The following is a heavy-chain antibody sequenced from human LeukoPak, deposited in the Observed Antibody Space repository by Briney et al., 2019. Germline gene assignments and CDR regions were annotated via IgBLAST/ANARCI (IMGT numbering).Heavy chain of an antibody. J-gene: IGHJ6*02. Sequence: GGSLRLSCAASGFTFSSYWMSWVRQAPGKGLEWVANIKQDGSEKYYVDSVKGRFTISRDNAKNSLYLQMNSLRAEDTAVYYCARERYYGSGSYYNTYYYYSMDVWGQGTTVTVS. V-gene: IGHV3-7*03. CDR3: ARERYYGSGSYYNTYYYYSMDV. CDR2: IKQDGSEK. D-gene: IGHD3-10*01. CDR1: GFTFSSYW.